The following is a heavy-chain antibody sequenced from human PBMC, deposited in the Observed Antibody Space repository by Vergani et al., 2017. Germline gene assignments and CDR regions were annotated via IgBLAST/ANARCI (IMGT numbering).Heavy chain of an antibody. CDR1: GGSISSSSYY. V-gene: IGHV4-39*07. Sequence: QLQLQESGPGLVKPSETLSLTCTVSGGSISSSSYYWGWTRQPPGKGLEWIGSIYYSGSTYYNPSLKSRVTISVDTSKNQFSLKLSSVTAADTAVYYCARISYDFWSGYYNLGGYFDYWGQGTLVTVSS. CDR2: IYYSGST. J-gene: IGHJ4*02. D-gene: IGHD3-3*01. CDR3: ARISYDFWSGYYNLGGYFDY.